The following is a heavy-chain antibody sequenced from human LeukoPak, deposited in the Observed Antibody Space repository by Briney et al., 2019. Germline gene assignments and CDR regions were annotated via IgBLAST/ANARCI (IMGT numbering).Heavy chain of an antibody. CDR3: ARGLAAGDFDY. J-gene: IGHJ4*02. D-gene: IGHD6-13*01. V-gene: IGHV4-34*01. Sequence: PSETLSLTCAVYGGSFSGYYWSWIRQPPGKGLEWIGEINHSGSTNYNPSLKSRVTIPVDTSKNQFSLKLSSVTAADTAVYYCARGLAAGDFDYWGQGTLVTVSS. CDR1: GGSFSGYY. CDR2: INHSGST.